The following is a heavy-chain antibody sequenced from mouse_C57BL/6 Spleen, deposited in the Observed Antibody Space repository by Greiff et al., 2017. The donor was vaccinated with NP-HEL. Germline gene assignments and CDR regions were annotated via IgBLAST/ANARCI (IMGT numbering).Heavy chain of an antibody. CDR3: ARPLYGSSHWYFDV. D-gene: IGHD1-1*01. Sequence: VQLQQPGAELVKPGASVKLSCKASGYTFTSYWMQWVKQRPGQGLEWIGEIDPSDSYTNYNQKFKGKATLTVDTSSSTAYMQLSSLTSEDSAVYYCARPLYGSSHWYFDVWGTGTTVTVSS. CDR2: IDPSDSYT. CDR1: GYTFTSYW. J-gene: IGHJ1*03. V-gene: IGHV1-50*01.